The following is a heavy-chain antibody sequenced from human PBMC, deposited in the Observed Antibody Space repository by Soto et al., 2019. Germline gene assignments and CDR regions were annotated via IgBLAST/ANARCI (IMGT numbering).Heavy chain of an antibody. Sequence: QVQLVESGGGVVQPERSLRLSCTASGFTFSNYGMHWVRQAPGKGLEWVAVIWHDGSNKYYADSVKGRFPGSRDNSENTLYQQMNGLRTGDTAVYYGANNFDYWGQGTLVTVSS. CDR3: ANNFDY. CDR2: IWHDGSNK. J-gene: IGHJ4*02. CDR1: GFTFSNYG. V-gene: IGHV3-33*06.